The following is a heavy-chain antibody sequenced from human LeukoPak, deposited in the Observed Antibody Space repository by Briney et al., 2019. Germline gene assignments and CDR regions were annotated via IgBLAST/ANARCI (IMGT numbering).Heavy chain of an antibody. CDR2: INHSGST. CDR3: AGGRRGIAAHARYYYYGMDV. D-gene: IGHD6-13*01. CDR1: GGSFSGYY. J-gene: IGHJ6*02. Sequence: PSETLSLTCAVYGGSFSGYYWSWIRQPPGKGLEWIGEINHSGSTNYNPSLKSRVTISVDASKNQFSLKLSSVTAADTAVYYCAGGRRGIAAHARYYYYGMDVWGQGTTVTVSS. V-gene: IGHV4-34*01.